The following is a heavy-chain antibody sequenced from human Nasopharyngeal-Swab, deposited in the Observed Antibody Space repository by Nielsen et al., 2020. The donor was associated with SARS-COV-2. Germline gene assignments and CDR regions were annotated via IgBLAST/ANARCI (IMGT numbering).Heavy chain of an antibody. Sequence: GRSLRLSCAVSGLTVSSTYMSWVRQAPGKGLEWVSVTEIGGTTHYADSVKGRFSISRDSSTNTLYLQMNNVRAEDTAVYYCARDLGGGYCTTTNCTGSWGQGTLVTVSS. D-gene: IGHD2-2*01. J-gene: IGHJ1*01. V-gene: IGHV3-53*01. CDR3: ARDLGGGYCTTTNCTGS. CDR1: GLTVSSTY. CDR2: TEIGGTT.